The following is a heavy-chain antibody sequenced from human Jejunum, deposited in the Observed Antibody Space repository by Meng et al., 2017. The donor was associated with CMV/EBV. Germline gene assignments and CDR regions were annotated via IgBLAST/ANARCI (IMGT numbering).Heavy chain of an antibody. Sequence: GHRPEPGPGLVKPSEPLCLPGSVSDVTGSNSYWSWNRQPAEVELEWLGRKSISGTTDYSPSVKSRVTMSIDTSKHTFSLTLTSVTAADTAIYYCTREGVYWGRGILVTVSS. J-gene: IGHJ4*02. CDR3: TREGVY. D-gene: IGHD3-10*01. CDR2: KSISGTT. V-gene: IGHV4-4*07. CDR1: DVTGSNSY.